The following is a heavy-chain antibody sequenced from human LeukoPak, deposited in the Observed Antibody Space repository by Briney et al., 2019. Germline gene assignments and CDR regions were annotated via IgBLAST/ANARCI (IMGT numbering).Heavy chain of an antibody. CDR3: ARLYDFWSGYYRDY. J-gene: IGHJ4*02. CDR1: GFTFSSYW. D-gene: IGHD3-3*01. Sequence: GGSLRLSCAASGFTFSSYWMSWVRQAPGKGLEWVANIKQDGSEKYYVDSVKGRFTISRDNAKNSLYLQMNSLRAEDTAVYYCARLYDFWSGYYRDYWGQGTLVTASS. CDR2: IKQDGSEK. V-gene: IGHV3-7*01.